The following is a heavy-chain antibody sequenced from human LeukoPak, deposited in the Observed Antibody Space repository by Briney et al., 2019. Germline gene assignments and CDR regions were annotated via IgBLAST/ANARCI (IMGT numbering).Heavy chain of an antibody. V-gene: IGHV3-30*18. D-gene: IGHD3-22*01. CDR2: ISYDGSNK. Sequence: GGSLRLSCAASGFTFSSYGMHWVRQAPGKGLEWVAVISYDGSNKYYADSVKGRFTISRDNSKNTLYLQMNSLRAEDTAVYYCAKIHPPARANFGADSSGYYGDYWGQGTLVTVSS. J-gene: IGHJ4*02. CDR3: AKIHPPARANFGADSSGYYGDY. CDR1: GFTFSSYG.